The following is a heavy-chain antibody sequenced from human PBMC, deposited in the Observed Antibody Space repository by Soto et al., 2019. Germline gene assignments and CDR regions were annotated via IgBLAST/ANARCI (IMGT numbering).Heavy chain of an antibody. J-gene: IGHJ4*02. CDR1: GFTFSSYA. D-gene: IGHD3-9*01. CDR2: ITGSGDTT. CDR3: AKDGPISISYLAAIFDN. V-gene: IGHV3-23*01. Sequence: GGSLRLSCAASGFTFSSYAVSWVRQAPGQGLEWVSGITGSGDTTFYADSVKGRFTISRDNSKDTVFLQMNSLRAEDTAVYYCAKDGPISISYLAAIFDNWGQGTLVTVSS.